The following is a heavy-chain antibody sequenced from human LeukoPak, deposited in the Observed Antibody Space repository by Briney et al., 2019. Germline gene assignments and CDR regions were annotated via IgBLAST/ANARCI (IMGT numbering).Heavy chain of an antibody. D-gene: IGHD5-24*01. V-gene: IGHV4-34*01. CDR1: GGSFSGYY. CDR3: ARDEMATIGRALDY. J-gene: IGHJ4*02. CDR2: INHSGST. Sequence: SEXLSLTCAVYGGSFSGYYWSWLRQPPGKGLEWIGEINHSGSTNYNPSLTSRVTISVDTSKNQFSLKLSSVTAADTAVYYCARDEMATIGRALDYWGQGTLVTVSS.